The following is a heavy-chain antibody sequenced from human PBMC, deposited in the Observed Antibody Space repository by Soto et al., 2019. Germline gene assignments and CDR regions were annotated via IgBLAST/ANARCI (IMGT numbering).Heavy chain of an antibody. J-gene: IGHJ4*02. D-gene: IGHD3-3*01. Sequence: GESLKISCKGSGYSFTTFWIGWVRQMPGKGLEWMGIIYPGDSETKYSPDFEGQVTISADRSTNTAYLQWRSLRASDTAMYYCARLGSPGAIFFDSGGLGPLVTVSS. V-gene: IGHV5-51*01. CDR3: ARLGSPGAIFFDS. CDR2: IYPGDSET. CDR1: GYSFTTFW.